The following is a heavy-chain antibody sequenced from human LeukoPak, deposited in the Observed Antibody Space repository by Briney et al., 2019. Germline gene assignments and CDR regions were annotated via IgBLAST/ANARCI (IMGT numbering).Heavy chain of an antibody. D-gene: IGHD5-12*01. CDR2: IYYSGST. J-gene: IGHJ4*01. Sequence: SETLSLTCAVSGGSISSYYWSWIRQPPGKGLEWIGDIYYSGSTNYNPSLKSRVTISVDTSKNQFSLKLSSVTAADTAVYYCGVARWGCEWLTDYWGQGTPVTVSS. CDR3: GVARWGCEWLTDY. CDR1: GGSISSYY. V-gene: IGHV4-59*01.